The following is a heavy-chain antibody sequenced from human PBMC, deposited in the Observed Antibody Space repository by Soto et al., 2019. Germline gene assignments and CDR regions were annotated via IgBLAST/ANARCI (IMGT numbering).Heavy chain of an antibody. V-gene: IGHV3-23*01. Sequence: EVQLLESGGGLVQPGGSLRLSCAASGFIFTNYAMTWVRQAPGKGLEWVSGIGGSGVTTYYADSVKGRFTISRDNSKNMHYLQINGLGADDRAIFYCAKSSGGRSSSSFGYWGQGTLVTVSS. CDR3: AKSSGGRSSSSFGY. J-gene: IGHJ4*02. D-gene: IGHD2-15*01. CDR2: IGGSGVTT. CDR1: GFIFTNYA.